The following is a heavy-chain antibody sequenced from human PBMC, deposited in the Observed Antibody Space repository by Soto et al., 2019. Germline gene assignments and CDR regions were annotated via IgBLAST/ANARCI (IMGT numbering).Heavy chain of an antibody. CDR2: ISSSGSTI. D-gene: IGHD5-18*01. CDR1: GFTFSSYE. J-gene: IGHJ6*02. Sequence: GGSLRLSCAASGFTFSSYEMNWVRQAPGKGLEWVSYISSSGSTIYYTDSVKGRFTISRDNAKNSLYLQMNSLRAEDTAVYYCAREPGGCSHGPVYYYYGMDVWGQGTTVTVSS. V-gene: IGHV3-48*03. CDR3: AREPGGCSHGPVYYYYGMDV.